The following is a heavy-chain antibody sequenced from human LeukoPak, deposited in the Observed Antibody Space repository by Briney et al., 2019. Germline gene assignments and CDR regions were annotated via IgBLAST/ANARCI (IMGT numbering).Heavy chain of an antibody. V-gene: IGHV3-30*03. CDR3: ARAKIIQSITHMDV. CDR2: MSHDGSIE. D-gene: IGHD5-18*01. J-gene: IGHJ6*02. Sequence: GGSLRLSCVASGFTFSTYGMHWVRQAPGKGLEWVAVMSHDGSIEKYAGSVKGRFTISRGNSKKTLFLQMNSLRSDDAAVYYCARAKIIQSITHMDVWGQGTTVTVSS. CDR1: GFTFSTYG.